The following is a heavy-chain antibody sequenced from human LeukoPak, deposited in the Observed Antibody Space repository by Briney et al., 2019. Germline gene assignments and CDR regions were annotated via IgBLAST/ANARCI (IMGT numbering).Heavy chain of an antibody. CDR1: GFTFSSYA. J-gene: IGHJ3*02. CDR3: AKIVGPFDI. CDR2: ISYDGSNK. D-gene: IGHD1-26*01. Sequence: GRSLRLSCAASGFTFSSYAMHWVRQAPGKGLEWVAVISYDGSNKYYADSVKGRFTISRDNSKNTLYLQMNSLRAEDTAVYYCAKIVGPFDIWGQGTMVTVSS. V-gene: IGHV3-30-3*02.